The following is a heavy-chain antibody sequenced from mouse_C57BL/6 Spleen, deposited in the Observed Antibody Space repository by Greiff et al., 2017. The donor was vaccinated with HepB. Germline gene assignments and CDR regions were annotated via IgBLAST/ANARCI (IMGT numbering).Heavy chain of an antibody. D-gene: IGHD2-1*01. CDR2: IDPSDSDT. Sequence: QVQLQQSGAELVKPGASVKLSCKASGYTFTSYWMQWVKQRPGQGLEWIGEIDPSDSDTTYNQKFKGKATLTVDTSSGTAYMKLSSLTSEDSAVYYCARLGNYSWFAYWGQGTLVTVSA. V-gene: IGHV1-50*01. CDR1: GYTFTSYW. CDR3: ARLGNYSWFAY. J-gene: IGHJ3*01.